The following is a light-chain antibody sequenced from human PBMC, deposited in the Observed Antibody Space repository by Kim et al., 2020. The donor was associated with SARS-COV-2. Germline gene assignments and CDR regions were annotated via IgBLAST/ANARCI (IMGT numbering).Light chain of an antibody. CDR1: SRDIGDYNY. V-gene: IGLV2-14*03. CDR3: SSYTDTDTVV. Sequence: GQSITISCTGTSRDIGDYNYVSWYQQHPDKAPKLMIYAVTDRPSGVSDRFSGSKSGNTDSLTISGLQSEDEAVYYCSSYTDTDTVVFGGGTQLTVL. J-gene: IGLJ2*01. CDR2: AVT.